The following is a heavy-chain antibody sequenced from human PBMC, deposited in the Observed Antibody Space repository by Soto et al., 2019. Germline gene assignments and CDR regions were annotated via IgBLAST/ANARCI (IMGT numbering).Heavy chain of an antibody. CDR2: INAGNGNT. CDR1: GYTFTSYA. CDR3: ARLWYSSSYRRGMDV. Sequence: ASVKVSCKASGYTFTSYAMDWVRQAPGQRLEWMGWINAGNGNTKYSQKFQGRVTITRDTSASTAYMELSSLRSEDTAVYYCARLWYSSSYRRGMDVWGQGTTVTVSS. D-gene: IGHD6-6*01. J-gene: IGHJ6*02. V-gene: IGHV1-3*01.